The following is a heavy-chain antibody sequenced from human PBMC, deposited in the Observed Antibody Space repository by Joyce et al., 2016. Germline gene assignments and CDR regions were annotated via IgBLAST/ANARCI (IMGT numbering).Heavy chain of an antibody. V-gene: IGHV3-53*01. CDR1: GFTVSRNY. CDR2: IYSGGDR. CDR3: ARGVFS. J-gene: IGHJ5*02. D-gene: IGHD2-8*01. Sequence: EVQLVESGGGLIRPGGSLRLSCAASGFTVSRNYMTWVRQAPGKGLEWVSVIYSGGDRIYADSVKGRFTISRVNSKNTLYLQMNNLKADDTAVYYCARGVFSWGQGTLVTVAS.